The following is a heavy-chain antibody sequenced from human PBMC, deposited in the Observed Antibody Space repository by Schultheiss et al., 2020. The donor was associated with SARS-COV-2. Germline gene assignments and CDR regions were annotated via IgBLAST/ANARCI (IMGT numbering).Heavy chain of an antibody. Sequence: SETLSLTCAVSGGSISSSNWWSWVRQPPGKGLEWIGEIYHSGSTNYNPSLKSRVTISVDTSKNQFSLKLSSVTAADTAVYYCARGRAFWSGYYIFHWFDPWGQGTLVTVSS. CDR1: GGSISSSNW. CDR2: IYHSGST. D-gene: IGHD3-3*01. J-gene: IGHJ5*02. V-gene: IGHV4-4*02. CDR3: ARGRAFWSGYYIFHWFDP.